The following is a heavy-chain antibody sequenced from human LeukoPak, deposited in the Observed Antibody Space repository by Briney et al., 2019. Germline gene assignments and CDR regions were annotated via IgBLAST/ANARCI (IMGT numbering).Heavy chain of an antibody. J-gene: IGHJ4*02. CDR3: ASASPGVYYFDY. CDR2: IYPGDSDT. Sequence: GESRKISCNGSRYRFTSYWISWVRQMPGKGLEWMGTIYPGDSDTRYSPSFQGQVTISADKSISTASLQWSSLKASDTAMYYCASASPGVYYFDYWGQGTLVTVSS. V-gene: IGHV5-51*01. D-gene: IGHD6-6*01. CDR1: RYRFTSYW.